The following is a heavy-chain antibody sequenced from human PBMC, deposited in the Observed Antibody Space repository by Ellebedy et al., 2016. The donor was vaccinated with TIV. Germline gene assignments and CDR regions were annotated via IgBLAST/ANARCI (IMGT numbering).Heavy chain of an antibody. V-gene: IGHV3-23*01. Sequence: PGGSLRLSCVASGFTFNTYSMRWVRQAPGKGLEWVSAISGPSITKLYADSVKGRFTVSRDNSKSTLYLEMSSLRIEDTAMYYCVECRLGSCQYSSFESWGQGVLVTVSS. J-gene: IGHJ4*02. CDR2: ISGPSITK. CDR3: VECRLGSCQYSSFES. D-gene: IGHD2-15*01. CDR1: GFTFNTYS.